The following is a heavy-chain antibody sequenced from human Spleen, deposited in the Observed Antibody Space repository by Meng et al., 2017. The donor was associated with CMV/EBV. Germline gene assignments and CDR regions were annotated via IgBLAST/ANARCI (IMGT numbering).Heavy chain of an antibody. CDR3: ARVEFDSGSYNIDY. CDR1: GFTFNNYR. Sequence: GGSLRLSCAASGFTFNNYRMNWVRQAPGKGLEWVSYISGSGDSIYYADSVKGRFTISRDNARNSLYLQVDSLRAEDTAVYYCARVEFDSGSYNIDYWGQGTLVTVSS. J-gene: IGHJ4*02. D-gene: IGHD3-10*01. CDR2: ISGSGDSI. V-gene: IGHV3-48*04.